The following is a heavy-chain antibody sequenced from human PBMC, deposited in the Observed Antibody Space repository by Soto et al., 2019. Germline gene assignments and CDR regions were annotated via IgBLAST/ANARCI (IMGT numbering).Heavy chain of an antibody. CDR2: IIPNFDTP. CDR3: AVAMVREILIFESSGMHV. V-gene: IGHV1-69*01. Sequence: QVHLVQSGAEVKKPGSSVKVSCKTSGGSFNNYAGSWVRQAPGQGLEWMGGIIPNFDTPNYAQKFQDRVTIIADESTSTVYMELRSLRSNDTAVYYCAVAMVREILIFESSGMHVWGQGTTVIVSS. J-gene: IGHJ6*02. CDR1: GGSFNNYA. D-gene: IGHD3-10*01.